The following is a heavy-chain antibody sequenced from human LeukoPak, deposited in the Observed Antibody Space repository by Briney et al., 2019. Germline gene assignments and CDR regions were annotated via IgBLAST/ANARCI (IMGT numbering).Heavy chain of an antibody. D-gene: IGHD3-10*01. CDR3: ARVRYYYGSGSPDY. J-gene: IGHJ4*02. CDR2: MNPNSGNT. CDR1: GYTFTGYY. Sequence: ASVKVSCKASGYTFTGYYMHWVRQAPGQGLEWMGWMNPNSGNTGYAQKFQGRVTMTRNTSISTAYMELSSLRSEDTAVYYCARVRYYYGSGSPDYWGQGTLVTVSS. V-gene: IGHV1-8*02.